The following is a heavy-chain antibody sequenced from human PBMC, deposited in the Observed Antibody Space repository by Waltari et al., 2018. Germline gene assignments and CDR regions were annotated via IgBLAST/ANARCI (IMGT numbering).Heavy chain of an antibody. Sequence: QVQLQQWGAGLLKPSETLSLTCAVYGGSFSGYYWSWIRQPPGKGLGWFGEINHRGSPNDNPSLKSRVTISVDTSKNQFSRKLSSVTAADTSVYYCARSYDILTGGLRAGGFDYWGQGTLVTVSS. CDR1: GGSFSGYY. D-gene: IGHD3-9*01. CDR3: ARSYDILTGGLRAGGFDY. J-gene: IGHJ4*02. V-gene: IGHV4-34*01. CDR2: INHRGSP.